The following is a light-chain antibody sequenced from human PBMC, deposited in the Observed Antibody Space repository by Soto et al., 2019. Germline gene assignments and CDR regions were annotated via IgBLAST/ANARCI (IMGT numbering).Light chain of an antibody. Sequence: DIQMTQSPSTLYASVGDRVTITGRASQSISSWLDWYQQKPGKAPKVLVYDASSLESGVPSRFSGSGSETDFTLTLGSLQPDDFATYYCQQYKSYSSTFGQGTKVEI. V-gene: IGKV1-5*01. CDR3: QQYKSYSST. J-gene: IGKJ1*01. CDR2: DAS. CDR1: QSISSW.